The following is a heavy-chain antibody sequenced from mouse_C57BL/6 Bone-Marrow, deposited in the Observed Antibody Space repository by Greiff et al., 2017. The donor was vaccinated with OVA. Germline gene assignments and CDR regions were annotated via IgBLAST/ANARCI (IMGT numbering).Heavy chain of an antibody. CDR2: ISYDGSN. CDR1: GYSITSGYY. Sequence: EVQLQESGPGLVKPSQSLSLTCSVTGYSITSGYYWNWIRQFPGNKLEWMGYISYDGSNNYKPSLKNRNSITRDTSKNQFFLNLNAVTTEDTATYYCARGGYDYDVNFDVWGTGTTVTVSS. D-gene: IGHD2-4*01. CDR3: ARGGYDYDVNFDV. V-gene: IGHV3-6*01. J-gene: IGHJ1*03.